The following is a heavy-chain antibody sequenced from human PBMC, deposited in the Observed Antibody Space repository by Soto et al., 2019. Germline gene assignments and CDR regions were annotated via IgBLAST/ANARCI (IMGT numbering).Heavy chain of an antibody. CDR2: IYTSGST. V-gene: IGHV4-4*07. D-gene: IGHD3-3*01. J-gene: IGHJ5*02. CDR3: ARDTAKDFWSGYSPYNWFDP. Sequence: SETLSFTCTVFVGSISSYYWSWIRQPAGKGLEWIGRIYTSGSTNYNPSLKSRVTMSVDTSKNQFSLKLSSVTATDTAVYYCARDTAKDFWSGYSPYNWFDPWGQGTLVTVSS. CDR1: VGSISSYY.